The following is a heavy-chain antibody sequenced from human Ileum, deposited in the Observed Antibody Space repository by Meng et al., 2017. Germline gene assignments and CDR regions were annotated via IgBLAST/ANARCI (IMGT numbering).Heavy chain of an antibody. Sequence: GESLKISCVVSGFSFRSYTMHWFRQAPGKGLEWVATLTYDGSNEYYADSVKGRFTISKDISKNTLFLQVNSLRAEDTAVYFCARTTTVTIQFYYYGMDVWGQGTTVTVSS. V-gene: IGHV3-30*04. D-gene: IGHD4-17*01. CDR1: GFSFRSYT. CDR3: ARTTTVTIQFYYYGMDV. J-gene: IGHJ6*02. CDR2: LTYDGSNE.